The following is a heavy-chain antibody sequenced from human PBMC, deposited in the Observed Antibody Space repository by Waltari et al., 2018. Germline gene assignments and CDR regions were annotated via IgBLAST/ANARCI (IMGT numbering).Heavy chain of an antibody. CDR1: GYSFTSYW. CDR3: AGRDLAAAEDYYYYYYMDV. Sequence: EVQLVQSGAEVKKPGESLRISCKGSGYSFTSYWISWVRQMPGNGLEWMGRIDPSDSYTNYSPSFQGHVTISADKSISTAYLQWSSLKASDTAMYYCAGRDLAAAEDYYYYYYMDVWGKGTTVTVSS. D-gene: IGHD6-13*01. V-gene: IGHV5-10-1*01. CDR2: IDPSDSYT. J-gene: IGHJ6*03.